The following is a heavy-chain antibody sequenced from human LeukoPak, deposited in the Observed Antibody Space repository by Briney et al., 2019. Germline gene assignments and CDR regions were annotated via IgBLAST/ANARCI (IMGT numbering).Heavy chain of an antibody. Sequence: SETLSLTCTVSGGSISSGGYYWSWIRQHPGKGLEWIGYIYYSGSTYYNPSLKSRVTISVDTSKNQFSLKLSSVTAADTAVYYCAKECLVEDIVVVPAAPPPPGWFDPWGQGTLVTVSS. J-gene: IGHJ5*02. CDR1: GGSISSGGYY. CDR2: IYYSGST. D-gene: IGHD2-2*01. CDR3: AKECLVEDIVVVPAAPPPPGWFDP. V-gene: IGHV4-31*03.